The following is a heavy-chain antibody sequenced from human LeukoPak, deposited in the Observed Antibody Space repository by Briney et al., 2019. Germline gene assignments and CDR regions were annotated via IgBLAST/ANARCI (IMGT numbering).Heavy chain of an antibody. CDR3: ARSGDYYDSSGYYPLSY. Sequence: SETLSLTCTVSGGSISSGSYYLSWIRQPAGKGLEWIGRIYTSGSTNYNPSLKSRVTISVDTSKNQFSLKLSSVTAADTAVYYCARSGDYYDSSGYYPLSYWGQGTLVTVSS. V-gene: IGHV4-61*02. D-gene: IGHD3-22*01. J-gene: IGHJ4*02. CDR1: GGSISSGSYY. CDR2: IYTSGST.